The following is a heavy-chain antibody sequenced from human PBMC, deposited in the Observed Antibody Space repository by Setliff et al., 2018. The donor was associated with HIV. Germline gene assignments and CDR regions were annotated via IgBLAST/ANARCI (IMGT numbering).Heavy chain of an antibody. CDR1: GFTFSSYA. D-gene: IGHD3-3*01. CDR2: ISGSGDST. Sequence: HPGGSLRLSCAASGFTFSSYAITWVRQAPGKGLEWVSAISGSGDSTFYADSVQGRFTISRDNSKNTLYLQMNSLRAEDTAVYYCAKAQWLLSHWGFDPWGQGTLVTVSS. CDR3: AKAQWLLSHWGFDP. V-gene: IGHV3-23*01. J-gene: IGHJ5*02.